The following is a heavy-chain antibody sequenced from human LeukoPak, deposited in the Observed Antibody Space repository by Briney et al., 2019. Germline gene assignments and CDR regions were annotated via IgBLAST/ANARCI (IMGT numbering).Heavy chain of an antibody. Sequence: GGSLRLSCAASGFTFSSYSMNWVRQAPGKGLEWVSHISSSSSTIYYADSVKGRFTISRDNAKNSLYLQMNSLRAEDTAVYYCARGGRKAVAGTPNWFDPWGRGTLVTVSS. J-gene: IGHJ5*02. D-gene: IGHD6-19*01. CDR2: ISSSSSTI. CDR3: ARGGRKAVAGTPNWFDP. CDR1: GFTFSSYS. V-gene: IGHV3-48*01.